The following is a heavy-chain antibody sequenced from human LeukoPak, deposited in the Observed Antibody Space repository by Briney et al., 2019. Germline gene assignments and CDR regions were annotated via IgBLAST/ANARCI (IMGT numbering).Heavy chain of an antibody. CDR2: INSDGSST. Sequence: PGGSLRLSCAAPGFTFSSYWMHWVRQAPGKGLVWVSRINSDGSSTSYADSVKGRFTISRDNAKNTLYLQMNSLRAEDTAVYYCASGYSYGYPTGYWGQGTLVTVSS. V-gene: IGHV3-74*01. CDR3: ASGYSYGYPTGY. J-gene: IGHJ4*02. CDR1: GFTFSSYW. D-gene: IGHD5-18*01.